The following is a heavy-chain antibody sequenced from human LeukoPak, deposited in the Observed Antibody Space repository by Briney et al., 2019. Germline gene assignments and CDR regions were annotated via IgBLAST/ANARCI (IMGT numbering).Heavy chain of an antibody. V-gene: IGHV4-59*10. CDR3: ARGPTTVTRAFDY. CDR2: IYTSGST. D-gene: IGHD4-17*01. CDR1: GGSFSGYY. Sequence: MPSETLSLTCAVYGGSFSGYYWSWIRQPAGKGLEWIGRIYTSGSTNYNPSLKSRVTMSVDTSKNQFSLNLNSVTAADTAVYYCARGPTTVTRAFDYWGQGTLVTVSS. J-gene: IGHJ4*02.